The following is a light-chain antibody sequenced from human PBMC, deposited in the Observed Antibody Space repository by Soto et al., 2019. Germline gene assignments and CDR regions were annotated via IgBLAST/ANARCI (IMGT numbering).Light chain of an antibody. J-gene: IGKJ1*01. CDR2: GAS. CDR3: QQYGSSHRT. V-gene: IGKV3-20*01. CDR1: QSVSSSY. Sequence: ESGLRRSPDTLSMSPGERATLSCRASQSVSSSYLAWYQQKPGQAPRLLIYGASSRATGIPDRFSGSGSGTDFTLTISRLEPEDFAVYYCQQYGSSHRTFGQGTKVDI.